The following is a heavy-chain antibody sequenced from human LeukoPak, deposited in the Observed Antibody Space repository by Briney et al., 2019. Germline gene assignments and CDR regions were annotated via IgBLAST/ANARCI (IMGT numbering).Heavy chain of an antibody. CDR3: AKSTGIAVAPLD. CDR2: LSGSGGST. CDR1: GFSFSSYA. D-gene: IGHD6-19*01. J-gene: IGHJ4*02. V-gene: IGHV3-23*01. Sequence: GGSLRLSCAASGFSFSSYAMSWVRQGPGKGLEWVSSLSGSGGSTYYADSVKGRFTISRDNSKNTLYLQMNSLRADDTAVYYCAKSTGIAVAPLDWGQGTLVTVSS.